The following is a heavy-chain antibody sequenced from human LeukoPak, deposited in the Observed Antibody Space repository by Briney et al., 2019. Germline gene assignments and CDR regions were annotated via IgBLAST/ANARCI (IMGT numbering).Heavy chain of an antibody. CDR1: GASVGSAGYY. J-gene: IGHJ4*02. D-gene: IGHD1-26*01. CDR3: ARTQSQSGSYRYYFGY. Sequence: SETLPLTCTVSGASVGSAGYYWSWIRQPPGGGLEWIGYIYYISNTNYNPSLKSRVTMSVDPSKNQFSLKLNSVTAADTAVYYCARTQSQSGSYRYYFGYWGQGTLVTVSS. CDR2: IYYISNT. V-gene: IGHV4-61*08.